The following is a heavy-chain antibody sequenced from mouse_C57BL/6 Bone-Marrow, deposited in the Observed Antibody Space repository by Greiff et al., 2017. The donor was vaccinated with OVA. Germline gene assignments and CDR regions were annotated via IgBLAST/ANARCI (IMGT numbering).Heavy chain of an antibody. J-gene: IGHJ1*03. Sequence: VKLQQPGAELVMPGASVKLSCKASGYTFTSYWMHWVKQRPGQGLEWIGEIDPSDSYTNYNQKFKGKSTSIVDKSSRTAYMQHSSLTSEDSAVYYGARRGIFTTVVDGDFDVWGTGTTVTVSS. CDR3: ARRGIFTTVVDGDFDV. D-gene: IGHD1-1*01. V-gene: IGHV1-69*01. CDR2: IDPSDSYT. CDR1: GYTFTSYW.